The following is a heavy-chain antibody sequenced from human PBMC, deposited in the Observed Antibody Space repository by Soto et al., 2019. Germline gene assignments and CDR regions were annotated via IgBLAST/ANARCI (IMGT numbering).Heavy chain of an antibody. CDR1: GFTFSSYG. CDR2: IWYDGSNK. CDR3: ARDDLISGYSSGWYGDAIDI. D-gene: IGHD6-19*01. V-gene: IGHV3-33*01. J-gene: IGHJ3*02. Sequence: QVQLVESGGGVVQPGRSLRLSCAASGFTFSSYGMHWVRQAPGKGLEWVAVIWYDGSNKYYADSVKGRFTISRDNSKNTLYLKMNSLRAEDTAVYYCARDDLISGYSSGWYGDAIDIWGQGTMVTVSS.